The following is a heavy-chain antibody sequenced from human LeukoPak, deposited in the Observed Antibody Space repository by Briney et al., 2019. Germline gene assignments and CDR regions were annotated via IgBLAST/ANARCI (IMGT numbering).Heavy chain of an antibody. V-gene: IGHV3-11*06. Sequence: GGSLRLSCAASGFTFSDPYMNWIRQAPGKGLEWVSYITTSSSTNYVDSVKGRFTISRDNAKNSLYLQMNSLRAEDTAVYYCARAQYSARAQYSSGWYYFDSWGQGTLVTVSS. CDR3: ARAQYSARAQYSSGWYYFDS. D-gene: IGHD6-19*01. J-gene: IGHJ4*02. CDR2: ITTSSST. CDR1: GFTFSDPY.